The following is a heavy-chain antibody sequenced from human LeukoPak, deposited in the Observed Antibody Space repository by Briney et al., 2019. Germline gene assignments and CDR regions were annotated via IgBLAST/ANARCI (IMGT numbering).Heavy chain of an antibody. D-gene: IGHD6-19*01. CDR1: GFTVSSNY. CDR2: IFSGGST. J-gene: IGHJ4*02. CDR3: ARDLKSSGKYGDFRY. Sequence: GGSLRLSCLASGFTVSSNYMSWVRQAPGKGLEWVLAIFSGGSTFYADSVTGRFTISRDNSKNTVYLEMNSLRAEDTAVYYCARDLKSSGKYGDFRYWGTGTLVTVSS. V-gene: IGHV3-53*01.